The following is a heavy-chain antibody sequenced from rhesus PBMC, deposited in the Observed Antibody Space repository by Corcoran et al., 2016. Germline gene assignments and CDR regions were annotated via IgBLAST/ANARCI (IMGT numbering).Heavy chain of an antibody. CDR1: GSSISRGYG. Sequence: QVQLQESGPGLVKPSETLSLTCAVSGSSISRGYGWSWIRPPPGKGLGGVGYIGGSSGTTNYNPSLKSRVTISKDTSKNQFSLKLSSVTAADTAVYYCARFGVLYYFDYWGQGVLVTVSS. V-gene: IGHV4-127*01. J-gene: IGHJ4*01. D-gene: IGHD2-21*01. CDR3: ARFGVLYYFDY. CDR2: IGGSSGTT.